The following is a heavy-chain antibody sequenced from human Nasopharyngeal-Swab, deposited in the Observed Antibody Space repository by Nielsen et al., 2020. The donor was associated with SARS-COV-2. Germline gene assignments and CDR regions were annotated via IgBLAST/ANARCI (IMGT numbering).Heavy chain of an antibody. CDR1: GFTFSSYS. V-gene: IGHV3-48*04. Sequence: ESLMLSCAASGFTFSSYSMNWVRQAPGKGLEWVSYISSSSSTIYYADSVKGRFTISRDNAKNSLYLQMNSLRAEDTAVYYCARDPFPYYYDSSGSFDYWGQGTLVTVSS. CDR3: ARDPFPYYYDSSGSFDY. D-gene: IGHD3-22*01. J-gene: IGHJ4*02. CDR2: ISSSSSTI.